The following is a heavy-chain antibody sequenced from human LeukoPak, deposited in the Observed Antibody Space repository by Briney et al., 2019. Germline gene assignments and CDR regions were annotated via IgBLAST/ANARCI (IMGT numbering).Heavy chain of an antibody. V-gene: IGHV4-39*07. J-gene: IGHJ5*02. D-gene: IGHD2-15*01. CDR3: ARDLRDGVVAATYWFDP. CDR1: GASISGSGYY. CDR2: VYYSGST. Sequence: SETLSLTCTVSGASISGSGYYWGWIRQPPGKGLEWIGTVYYSGSTYYNPSLKGRVTISVDTSKNQFSLRLTSVTAADTAIYYCARDLRDGVVAATYWFDPWGQGTLVTVSS.